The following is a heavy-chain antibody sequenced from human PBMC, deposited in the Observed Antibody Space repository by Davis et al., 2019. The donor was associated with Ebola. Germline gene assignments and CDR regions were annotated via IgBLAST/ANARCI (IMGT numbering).Heavy chain of an antibody. V-gene: IGHV1-69*13. CDR2: IIPIFGTA. J-gene: IGHJ3*02. CDR1: GGTFSSYA. Sequence: SVKVSCKASGGTFSSYAISWVRQAPGQGLEWMGGIIPIFGTANYAQKFQGRVTITADESTSTAYMELSSLRSEDTAVYYCAKALDSYDFWSGYFHGAFDIWGQGTMVTVSS. D-gene: IGHD3-3*01. CDR3: AKALDSYDFWSGYFHGAFDI.